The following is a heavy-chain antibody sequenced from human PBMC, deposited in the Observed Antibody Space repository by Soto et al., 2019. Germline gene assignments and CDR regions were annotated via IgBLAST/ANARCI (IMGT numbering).Heavy chain of an antibody. V-gene: IGHV1-18*01. CDR2: ISAYNGNT. CDR3: ARAAYSAYDFLVIEGWFDP. Sequence: QVQLVQSGAEVKKPGASVKVSCKASGYTFTSYGISWVRQAPGQGLEWMGWISAYNGNTNYAQKLQGRVTMTTDTSTSTAYMELRSLRSDDTAVYYCARAAYSAYDFLVIEGWFDPWGQGTLVTVSS. J-gene: IGHJ5*02. D-gene: IGHD5-12*01. CDR1: GYTFTSYG.